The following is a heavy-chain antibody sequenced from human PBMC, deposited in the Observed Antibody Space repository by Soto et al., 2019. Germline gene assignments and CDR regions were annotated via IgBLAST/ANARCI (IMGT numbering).Heavy chain of an antibody. CDR1: GLTFGHYW. CDR3: ARELELVDGFDH. Sequence: PGGSLRLSCAGSGLTFGHYWMSWVRQAPGKGLEWVANIKIDGSEKYYVDSVKGRFAISRDNAKNSVFLQLNSLRTEDTAVYYCARELELVDGFDHWGQGSLVTVSS. V-gene: IGHV3-7*03. D-gene: IGHD2-8*02. CDR2: IKIDGSEK. J-gene: IGHJ4*02.